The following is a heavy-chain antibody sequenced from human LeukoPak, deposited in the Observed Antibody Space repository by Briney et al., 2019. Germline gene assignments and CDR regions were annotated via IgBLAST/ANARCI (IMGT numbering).Heavy chain of an antibody. CDR1: GFTFSSYG. CDR3: AKESYYYGSGSLRD. CDR2: ISYDGSNK. D-gene: IGHD3-10*01. J-gene: IGHJ4*02. Sequence: PGRSLRLSCAASGFTFSSYGMHWVRQAPGKGLERVAVISYDGSNKYYADSVKGRFTISRDNSKNTLYLQMNSLRAEDTAVYYCAKESYYYGSGSLRDWGQGTLVTVSS. V-gene: IGHV3-30*18.